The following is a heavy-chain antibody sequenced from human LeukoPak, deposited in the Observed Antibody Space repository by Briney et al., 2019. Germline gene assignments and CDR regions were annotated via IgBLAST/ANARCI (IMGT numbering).Heavy chain of an antibody. CDR1: GFTFSSYA. Sequence: GGSLRLSCAASGFTFSSYAMHWVRQAPGKGREGVAVISYDGSNKYYADSVKGRFTISRDNSKNTLYLQMNSLRAEDTAVYYCATSILGLTYDEHFQHWGQGTLVTVSS. CDR3: ATSILGLTYDEHFQH. CDR2: ISYDGSNK. V-gene: IGHV3-30-3*01. J-gene: IGHJ1*01. D-gene: IGHD1-26*01.